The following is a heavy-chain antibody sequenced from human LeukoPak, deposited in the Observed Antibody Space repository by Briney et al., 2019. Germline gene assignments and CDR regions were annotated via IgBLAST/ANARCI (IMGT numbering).Heavy chain of an antibody. V-gene: IGHV3-48*01. CDR3: AMGCTIWFDY. Sequence: GGSLRLSCAASGFTFSSYSMNWVRQAPGKGLEWVSYISSSGSTIYYADSVKGRFTISRDNAKNSLYLQMNSLRAEDTAVYYCAMGCTIWFDYWGQGTLVTVSS. J-gene: IGHJ4*02. CDR1: GFTFSSYS. D-gene: IGHD2-2*01. CDR2: ISSSGSTI.